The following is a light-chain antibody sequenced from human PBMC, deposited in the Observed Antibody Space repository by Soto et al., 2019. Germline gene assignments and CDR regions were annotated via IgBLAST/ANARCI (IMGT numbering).Light chain of an antibody. CDR1: QSVTNY. CDR3: QQYNNWPPRT. J-gene: IGKJ1*01. Sequence: EVVLTQSPATLSVSAGDRASLSWRDSQSVTNYLTWYQQKPGQAPRLLIYGAYNRATGIPDRFSGSGSGTDFTLTISRLEPEDFAVYYCQQYNNWPPRTCGQGTKVDI. V-gene: IGKV3-11*01. CDR2: GAY.